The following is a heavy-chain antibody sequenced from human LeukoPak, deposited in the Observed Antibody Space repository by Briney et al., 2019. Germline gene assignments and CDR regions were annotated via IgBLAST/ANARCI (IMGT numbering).Heavy chain of an antibody. CDR3: AKNSGWPLDYYYYGMDV. V-gene: IGHV3-30*18. CDR1: GFTFSSYG. J-gene: IGHJ6*02. D-gene: IGHD6-19*01. CDR2: ISYDGSNK. Sequence: GGSLRLSCAASGFTFSSYGMHWVRQAPGKGLEWVAVISYDGSNKYYADSVKGRFTISRDNSKNTLYLQMNSLRAEDTAVYYCAKNSGWPLDYYYYGMDVWGQGTTVTVSS.